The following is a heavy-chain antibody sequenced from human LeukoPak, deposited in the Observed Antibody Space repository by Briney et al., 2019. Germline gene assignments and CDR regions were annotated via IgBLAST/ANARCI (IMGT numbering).Heavy chain of an antibody. Sequence: PGGSLRLSCVASGININVYSMNWVRQAPGKGLEWVSSISSSSYHIYYADSVKGRFTISRDNAKNSLYLQMDSLRAEDTAVYYCAGGSSANSYFFDLWGRGTLVTVSS. V-gene: IGHV3-21*01. J-gene: IGHJ4*02. CDR3: AGGSSANSYFFDL. CDR1: GININVYS. D-gene: IGHD1-1*01. CDR2: ISSSSYHI.